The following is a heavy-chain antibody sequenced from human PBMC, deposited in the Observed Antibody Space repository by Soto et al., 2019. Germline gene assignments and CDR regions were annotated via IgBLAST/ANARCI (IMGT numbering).Heavy chain of an antibody. CDR1: GYAFTTYG. CDR2: ISAHNGNT. V-gene: IGHV1-18*01. D-gene: IGHD1-1*01. CDR3: ARGRYGDY. Sequence: QVHLVQSGAEVKKPGASVKVSCKGSGYAFTTYGITWMRQAPGQGLEWMGWISAHNGNTNYAQKLQGRVTATRDTSTSTAYRELMSLMSDATAVYCCARGRYGDYWGQGALVTVSS. J-gene: IGHJ4*02.